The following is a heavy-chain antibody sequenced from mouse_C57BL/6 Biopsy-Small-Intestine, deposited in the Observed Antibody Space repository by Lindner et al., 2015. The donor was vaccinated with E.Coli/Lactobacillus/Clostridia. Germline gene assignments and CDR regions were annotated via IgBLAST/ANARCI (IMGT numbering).Heavy chain of an antibody. D-gene: IGHD2-1*01. CDR2: ISPDNGNI. Sequence: SVKVSCKASGYTFTTYGISWVRQAPGQGLEWMGWISPDNGNINYVQKFLGRVTMTADTSTSTAYMELRSLKSDDTAVYYCATAVRSCTNGVCHRSYFYGMDVWGQGTTVTVSS. J-gene: IGHJ1*01. CDR3: ATAVRSCTNGVCHRSYFYGMDV. CDR1: GYTFTTYG. V-gene: IGHV1-55*01.